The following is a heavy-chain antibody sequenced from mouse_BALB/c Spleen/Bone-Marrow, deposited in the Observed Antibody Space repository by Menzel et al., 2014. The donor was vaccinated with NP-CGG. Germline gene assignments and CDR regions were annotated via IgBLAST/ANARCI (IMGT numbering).Heavy chain of an antibody. Sequence: VQGVESGGGLVQPGGSLRLSCATSGFTFTDYYMSWVRQPPGKALEWLGFIRNKANGYTTEYSASVKGRFTISRDNSQSILYLQMNTLRAEDSATYYCARALIVFDYWGQGTTLTVSS. CDR1: GFTFTDYY. J-gene: IGHJ2*01. V-gene: IGHV7-3*02. CDR2: IRNKANGYTT. CDR3: ARALIVFDY.